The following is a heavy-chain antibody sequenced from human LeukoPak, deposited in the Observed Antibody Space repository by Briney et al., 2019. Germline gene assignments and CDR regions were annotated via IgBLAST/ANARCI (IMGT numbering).Heavy chain of an antibody. V-gene: IGHV4-4*02. CDR3: ARPAVLDTFDI. Sequence: SETLSLTCAVSGGSISSSNWWSWVRQPPGEGLEWIGEVYHSGSANYNPSLKSRVTISVDKSKNQFSLKLSSVTAADTAVYYCARPAVLDTFDIWGQGTMVTVSS. J-gene: IGHJ3*02. D-gene: IGHD6-13*01. CDR1: GGSISSSNW. CDR2: VYHSGSA.